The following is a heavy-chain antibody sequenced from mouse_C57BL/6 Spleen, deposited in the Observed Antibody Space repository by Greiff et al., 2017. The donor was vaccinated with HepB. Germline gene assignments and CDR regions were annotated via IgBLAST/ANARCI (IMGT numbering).Heavy chain of an antibody. CDR3: ARPDGYGYYFDY. CDR1: GFTFSSYG. D-gene: IGHD2-3*01. CDR2: ISSGGSYT. V-gene: IGHV5-6*01. Sequence: EVQLQESGGDLVKPGGSLKLSCAASGFTFSSYGMSWVRQTPDKRLEWVATISSGGSYTYYPDSVKGRFTISRDNAKNTLYLQMSSLKSEDTAMYYCARPDGYGYYFDYWGQGTTLTVSS. J-gene: IGHJ2*01.